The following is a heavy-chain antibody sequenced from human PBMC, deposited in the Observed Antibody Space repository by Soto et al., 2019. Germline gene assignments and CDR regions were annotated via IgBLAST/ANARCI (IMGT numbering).Heavy chain of an antibody. CDR3: ARDLSRFVSSSKYYYYYVMDV. D-gene: IGHD6-6*01. V-gene: IGHV4-31*03. CDR1: GGSISSGGYY. J-gene: IGHJ6*02. Sequence: SETLSLTCTVSGGSISSGGYYWSWIRQHPGKGLEWIGYIYYSGSTYYNPSLKSRVTISVDTSKNQFSLKLSSVTAADTAVYYCARDLSRFVSSSKYYYYYVMDVWGQGTTVTVSS. CDR2: IYYSGST.